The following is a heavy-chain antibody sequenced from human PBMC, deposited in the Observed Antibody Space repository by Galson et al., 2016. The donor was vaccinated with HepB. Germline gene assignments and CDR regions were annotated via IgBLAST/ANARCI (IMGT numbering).Heavy chain of an antibody. CDR3: AKERGSYARYNWFDS. CDR2: ISGSDGRT. Sequence: LRLSCAASGFTFSSYAMSWVRQAPGKGLEWVSVISGSDGRTYYADSVKGRFTISRDNSKNTLYLQMNSLRAEDTAVYYCAKERGSYARYNWFDSWGQGTLVTVSS. V-gene: IGHV3-23*01. CDR1: GFTFSSYA. J-gene: IGHJ5*01. D-gene: IGHD1-26*01.